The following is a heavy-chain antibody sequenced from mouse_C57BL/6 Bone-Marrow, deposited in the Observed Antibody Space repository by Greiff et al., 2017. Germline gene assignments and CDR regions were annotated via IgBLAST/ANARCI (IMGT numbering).Heavy chain of an antibody. V-gene: IGHV1-15*01. J-gene: IGHJ2*01. CDR2: IDPETGGT. D-gene: IGHD4-1*01. CDR1: GYTFTDYE. CDR3: TRSMGREDYLDC. Sequence: QVQLQQSGAELVRPGASVTLSCKASGYTFTDYEMHWVKQTPVHGLEWIGAIDPETGGTASNQEFKGKAILTADKSSSTAYMELRSLTSEDSAVYYCTRSMGREDYLDCWGQGTTLTVSS.